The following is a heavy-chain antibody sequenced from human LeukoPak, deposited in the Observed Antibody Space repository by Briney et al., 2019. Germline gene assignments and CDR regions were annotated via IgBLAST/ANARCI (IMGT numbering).Heavy chain of an antibody. J-gene: IGHJ5*02. CDR2: ISGSGGST. Sequence: GGSLRLSCAASGFTFSNYAMTWVRQAPGKGLEWVSSISGSGGSTYYADSVKGRFTISRDNSKNTLYLQMNSLRPEDTAIYHCAKGNGSPDLGGQGTLVTVSS. D-gene: IGHD1-26*01. CDR1: GFTFSNYA. V-gene: IGHV3-23*01. CDR3: AKGNGSPDL.